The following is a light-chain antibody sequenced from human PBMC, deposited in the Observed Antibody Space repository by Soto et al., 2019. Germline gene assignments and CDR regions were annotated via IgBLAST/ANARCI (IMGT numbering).Light chain of an antibody. CDR1: SSNIVAGYD. V-gene: IGLV1-40*01. CDR2: GNT. CDR3: QSYDSSLSGVV. Sequence: QSVLTQPPSVSGAPGQRVTISCTGSSSNIVAGYDVHWYQQLPGTAPKLLIYGNTNRPSGVPDRFSGSKSGTSASLAITGLQAEDEADYYCQSYDSSLSGVVFGGGTKLT. J-gene: IGLJ2*01.